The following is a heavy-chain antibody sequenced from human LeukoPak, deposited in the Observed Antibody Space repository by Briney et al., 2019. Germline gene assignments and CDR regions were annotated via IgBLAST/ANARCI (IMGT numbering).Heavy chain of an antibody. CDR1: GFTFSSYS. V-gene: IGHV3-48*02. CDR3: ARDSQSGYSYGPFDY. CDR2: ISSSSTI. J-gene: IGHJ4*02. D-gene: IGHD5-18*01. Sequence: GGSLRLSCAASGFTFSSYSMNWVRQAPGKGLEWVSYISSSSTIYYADSVKGRFTISRDNAKNSLYLQMNSLRDEDTAVYYCARDSQSGYSYGPFDYWGQGTLVTVSS.